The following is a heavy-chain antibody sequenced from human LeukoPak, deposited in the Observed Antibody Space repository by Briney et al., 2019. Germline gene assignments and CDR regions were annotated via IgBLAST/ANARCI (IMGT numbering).Heavy chain of an antibody. J-gene: IGHJ5*02. Sequence: SETLSLTCTVSGGSISSSTYYWGWIRQPPGKGLEWIGSIYYSGSTYYNPSLKSRGTISVDTSKNQFSLKVSSVTAADTAVYYCARQAPRYSGYDRLLHFDPCSQASLVTVYS. CDR1: GGSISSSTYY. CDR3: ARQAPRYSGYDRLLHFDP. D-gene: IGHD5-12*01. CDR2: IYYSGST. V-gene: IGHV4-39*01.